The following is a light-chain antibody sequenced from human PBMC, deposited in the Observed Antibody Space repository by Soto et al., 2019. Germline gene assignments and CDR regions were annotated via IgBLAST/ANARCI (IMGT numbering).Light chain of an antibody. CDR1: SSDIGRYNY. CDR3: SSYISSSTYV. J-gene: IGLJ1*01. CDR2: DVS. V-gene: IGLV2-14*01. Sequence: QSVLTQPASVSGSPGQSITISCTGTSSDIGRYNYVSWYQQYPGKAPKFMIYDVSNRPSGVSNRFSGSKSGNTASLTIPGLQAEDEADYYCSSYISSSTYVFGTGTKLTVL.